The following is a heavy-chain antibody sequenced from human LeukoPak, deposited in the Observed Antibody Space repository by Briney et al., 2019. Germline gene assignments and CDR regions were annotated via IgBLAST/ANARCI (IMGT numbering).Heavy chain of an antibody. V-gene: IGHV4-4*07. Sequence: SETLSLTCTVSGGSISSYYWSWIRQPAGKGLEWIGRIYTSGSTNYNPSLKSRVTMSVDTSKNQFSLKLSSVTAADTAVYYCARLSTVTTSFDYWGQRTLVTVSS. D-gene: IGHD4-17*01. CDR2: IYTSGST. CDR3: ARLSTVTTSFDY. CDR1: GGSISSYY. J-gene: IGHJ4*02.